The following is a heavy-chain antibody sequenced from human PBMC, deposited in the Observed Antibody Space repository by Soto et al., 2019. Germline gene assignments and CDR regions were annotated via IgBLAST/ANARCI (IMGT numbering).Heavy chain of an antibody. CDR2: IRSKANSYAT. CDR3: TSPVYYGSGSYYAY. J-gene: IGHJ4*02. V-gene: IGHV3-73*01. CDR1: GFTFSGSA. D-gene: IGHD3-10*01. Sequence: GGSLRLSCAASGFTFSGSAMHWVRQASGKGLEWVGRIRSKANSYATAYAASVKGRFTIYRDDSKNTAYLQMNSLKTEDTAVYYCTSPVYYGSGSYYAYWGQGTLVTVSS.